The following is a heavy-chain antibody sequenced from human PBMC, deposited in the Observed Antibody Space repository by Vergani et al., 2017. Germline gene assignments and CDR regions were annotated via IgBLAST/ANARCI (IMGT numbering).Heavy chain of an antibody. D-gene: IGHD3-22*01. V-gene: IGHV1-69*01. J-gene: IGHJ4*02. CDR3: ARVDDSSGSVDY. CDR2: IIPIFGTA. Sequence: QVQLVQSGAEVKKPGSSVKVSCKASGGTFSSYAISWVRQAPGQGLEWMGGIIPIFGTANYAQKFQGRVTITADESTTTAYMELRSLRSDDTAAYYCARVDDSSGSVDYWGQGTLVTVSS. CDR1: GGTFSSYA.